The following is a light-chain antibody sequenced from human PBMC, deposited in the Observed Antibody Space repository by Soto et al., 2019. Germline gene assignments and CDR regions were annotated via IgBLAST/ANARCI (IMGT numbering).Light chain of an antibody. V-gene: IGKV3-20*01. CDR1: QSVSSSY. J-gene: IGKJ5*01. CDR2: DAS. CDR3: QQFGSSPFT. Sequence: EIVLTQSPGTLSLSPGERATLSCRASQSVSSSYLAWYRQKPGQTPRLLISDASSRATGIPDRFSGSGSGTDITLTISRLEPEDFAVYYCQQFGSSPFTFGQGTRLEIK.